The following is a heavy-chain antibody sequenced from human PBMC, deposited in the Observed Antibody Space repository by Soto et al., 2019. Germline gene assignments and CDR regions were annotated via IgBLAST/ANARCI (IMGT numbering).Heavy chain of an antibody. CDR3: ARGSKYYDFWSGYYLFDY. CDR1: GYTFTSYG. D-gene: IGHD3-3*01. Sequence: QVQLVQSGAEVKKPGASVKVSCKASGYTFTSYGISWVRQAPGQGLEWMGWISAYNGNTNYAQKLQGRVTMTTDTATSTAYMELRSLRSDDTAVYYCARGSKYYDFWSGYYLFDYWGQGTLVTVSS. V-gene: IGHV1-18*01. J-gene: IGHJ4*02. CDR2: ISAYNGNT.